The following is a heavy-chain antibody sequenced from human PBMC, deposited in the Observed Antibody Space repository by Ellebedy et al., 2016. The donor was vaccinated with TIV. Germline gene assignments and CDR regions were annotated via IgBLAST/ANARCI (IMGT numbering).Heavy chain of an antibody. Sequence: GESLKISCAASGFTFSSYPMNWVRQAPGKGLDWVSHIDTGSSGISYADSVQGRFTISRDNAKNSLYLQMNSLRDEDTAVYFCATDLSYAFDHWGQGILVTVPS. CDR2: IDTGSSGI. CDR3: ATDLSYAFDH. D-gene: IGHD3-16*01. J-gene: IGHJ4*02. CDR1: GFTFSSYP. V-gene: IGHV3-48*02.